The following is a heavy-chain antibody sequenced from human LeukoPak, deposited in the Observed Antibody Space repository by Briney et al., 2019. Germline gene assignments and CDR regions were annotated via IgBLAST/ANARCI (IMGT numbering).Heavy chain of an antibody. D-gene: IGHD6-19*01. Sequence: SETLSLTCTVSGGSISSGGYYWSWIRQHPGKGLEWIGYIYYSGSTYYNPSLKSRVTISVDTSKNQFSLKLSSVTAADTAVYYCARGAVAGRPIDYWGQGTLVTVSS. CDR2: IYYSGST. J-gene: IGHJ4*02. V-gene: IGHV4-61*08. CDR3: ARGAVAGRPIDY. CDR1: GGSISSGGYY.